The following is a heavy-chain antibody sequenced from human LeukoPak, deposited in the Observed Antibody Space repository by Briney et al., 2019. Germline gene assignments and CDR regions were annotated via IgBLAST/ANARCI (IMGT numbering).Heavy chain of an antibody. CDR3: ARDLWYYDSSGFDY. J-gene: IGHJ4*02. Sequence: PGGSLRLSCAASGFTFSSYWMSWVRQAPGKGLEWVANIEQDGSEKYYVDSVKGRFTISRDNAKNSLYLQMNSLRAEDTAVYYCARDLWYYDSSGFDYWGQGTLVTVSS. CDR2: IEQDGSEK. CDR1: GFTFSSYW. D-gene: IGHD3-22*01. V-gene: IGHV3-7*01.